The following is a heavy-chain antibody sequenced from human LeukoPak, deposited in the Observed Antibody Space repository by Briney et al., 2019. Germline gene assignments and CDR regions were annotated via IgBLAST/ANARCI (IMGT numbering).Heavy chain of an antibody. V-gene: IGHV1-8*01. D-gene: IGHD6-13*01. Sequence: ASVKVSCKASGYTFTSYDINWVRQATGQGLEWMGWMNPNSGNTGYAQKFQGRVTMTRNTSISTAYMELSSLRSEDTAVYYCAINPGIAAACIYVGHTYYFDYWGQGTLVTVSS. CDR2: MNPNSGNT. CDR3: AINPGIAAACIYVGHTYYFDY. J-gene: IGHJ4*02. CDR1: GYTFTSYD.